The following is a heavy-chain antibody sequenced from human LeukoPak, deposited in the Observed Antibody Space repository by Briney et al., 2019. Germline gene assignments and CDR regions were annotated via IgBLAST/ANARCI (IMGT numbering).Heavy chain of an antibody. V-gene: IGHV1-2*02. CDR2: INPNSGGT. CDR1: GYTFTGYY. J-gene: IGHJ5*02. D-gene: IGHD3-10*01. Sequence: ASVKASCKPSGYTFTGYYMHWVRQAPGQGLEWMGWINPNSGGTNYAQKFQGRVTMTRDTSISTAYMELSRLRSDATAVYYCARDRSRSLVEYGSGIPIGWFDPWGQGTLVTVSS. CDR3: ARDRSRSLVEYGSGIPIGWFDP.